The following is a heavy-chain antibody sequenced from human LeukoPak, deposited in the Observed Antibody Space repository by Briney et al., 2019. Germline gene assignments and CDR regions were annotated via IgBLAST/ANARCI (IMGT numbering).Heavy chain of an antibody. Sequence: ASVKVSCKTSGYTFTTYDINWVRQAPGQGLEWMGRISAYNSYTNYGQKLQGRVTMTTDTSTSTAYMELRSLRSDDTAVYYCARVGTGTRAFDYWGQGTLVIVTS. V-gene: IGHV1-18*01. CDR2: ISAYNSYT. CDR1: GYTFTTYD. J-gene: IGHJ4*02. CDR3: ARVGTGTRAFDY. D-gene: IGHD1/OR15-1a*01.